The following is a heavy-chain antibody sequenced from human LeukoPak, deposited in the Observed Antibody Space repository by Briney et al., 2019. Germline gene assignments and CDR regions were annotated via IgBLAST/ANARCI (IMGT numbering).Heavy chain of an antibody. CDR3: ARDGPPAAGTNFDY. CDR2: INTNTGNP. V-gene: IGHV7-4-1*02. Sequence: ASVKVSCKASGYTFTSYGISWVRQAPGQGLEWMGWINTNTGNPTYAQGFTGRFVFSLDTSVSTAYLQISSLKAEDTAVYYCARDGPPAAGTNFDYWGQGTLVTVSS. CDR1: GYTFTSYG. J-gene: IGHJ4*02. D-gene: IGHD6-13*01.